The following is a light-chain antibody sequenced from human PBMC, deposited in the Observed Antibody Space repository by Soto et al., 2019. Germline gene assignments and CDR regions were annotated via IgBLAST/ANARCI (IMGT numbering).Light chain of an antibody. CDR3: LQYSSYPRT. J-gene: IGKJ1*01. CDR2: TAS. CDR1: QGCSND. Sequence: DIQMTQSPSSLSASVGDRVTITCRASQGCSNDLGWYQQKPGKAPKRLIYTASILQSGVPARFSGSGSGTEFTLTISSLQPEDFATYYCLQYSSYPRTFGQGTKVEIK. V-gene: IGKV1-17*01.